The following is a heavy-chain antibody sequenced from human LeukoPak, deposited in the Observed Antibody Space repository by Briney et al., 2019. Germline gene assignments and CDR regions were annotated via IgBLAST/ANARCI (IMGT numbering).Heavy chain of an antibody. Sequence: GGSLRLSCAASGFTLSSYAMTWVRQAPGRGLEWVSSVDGGGGGTYYADSVKGRFTISRDNSKDTLYLQMNGLRAEDTAVYFCAKQSAGSAAWYSLHYDLWGQGTLVTVSS. J-gene: IGHJ4*02. V-gene: IGHV3-23*01. CDR1: GFTLSSYA. D-gene: IGHD3-10*01. CDR2: VDGGGGGT. CDR3: AKQSAGSAAWYSLHYDL.